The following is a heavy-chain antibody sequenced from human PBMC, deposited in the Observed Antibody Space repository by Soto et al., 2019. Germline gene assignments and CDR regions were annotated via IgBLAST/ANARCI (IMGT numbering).Heavy chain of an antibody. CDR3: ARHPLYDFWSGYYTEGDDYYYGMDL. J-gene: IGHJ6*02. Sequence: GESLKISCKGSGYSFTSYWIGWVRQIPWKGLEWMGIIYPVDSDTRYSPSFQGQVTISADKSISTAYLQWSSLKASDTAMYYCARHPLYDFWSGYYTEGDDYYYGMDLWGQRPRVTV. D-gene: IGHD3-3*01. CDR2: IYPVDSDT. CDR1: GYSFTSYW. V-gene: IGHV5-51*01.